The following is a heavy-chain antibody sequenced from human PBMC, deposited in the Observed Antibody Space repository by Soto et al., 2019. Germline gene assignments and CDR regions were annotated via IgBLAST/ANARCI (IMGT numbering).Heavy chain of an antibody. D-gene: IGHD3-9*01. CDR2: ISYEGINK. J-gene: IGHJ3*02. V-gene: IGHV3-30*18. CDR3: AKDFDPETWGSDAFDI. Sequence: QVQLVESGGGVVQPGRSLRLSCAASGFSFSSYGMDWVRQAPGKGLEWVADISYEGINKYYVDSAKGRFTITRDNAKNMLYLDMNSLRTEDTGVYYCAKDFDPETWGSDAFDIWGQGTTVIVSS. CDR1: GFSFSSYG.